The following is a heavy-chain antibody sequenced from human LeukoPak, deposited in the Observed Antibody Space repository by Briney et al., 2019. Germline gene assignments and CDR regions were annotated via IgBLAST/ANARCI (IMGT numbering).Heavy chain of an antibody. D-gene: IGHD3-10*01. CDR2: IYYSGST. Sequence: PSETLSLTCTVSGGSISSYYWSWIRQPPGKGLEWIGSIYYSGSTNYNPSLKSRVTISVDTSKNQFSLKLSSVTAADTAVYYCARLSGVIGLDAFDIWGQGTMVTVSS. CDR1: GGSISSYY. V-gene: IGHV4-59*08. J-gene: IGHJ3*02. CDR3: ARLSGVIGLDAFDI.